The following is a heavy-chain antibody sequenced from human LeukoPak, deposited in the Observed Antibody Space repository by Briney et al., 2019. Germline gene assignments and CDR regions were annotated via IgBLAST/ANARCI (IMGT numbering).Heavy chain of an antibody. J-gene: IGHJ4*02. Sequence: GGSLRLSCVASGFTFSNSWMGWVRRAPGKGLEWVANMKQDGSEKYYVDSVEGRFTISRDNAKNSLYLQMNSLRAEDTAVYYCALNLVGGQIFDFCGQGTLVTVSS. D-gene: IGHD2-15*01. CDR3: ALNLVGGQIFDF. V-gene: IGHV3-7*01. CDR2: MKQDGSEK. CDR1: GFTFSNSW.